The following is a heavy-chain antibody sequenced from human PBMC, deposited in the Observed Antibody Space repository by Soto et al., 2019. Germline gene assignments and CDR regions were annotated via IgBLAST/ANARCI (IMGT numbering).Heavy chain of an antibody. V-gene: IGHV4-59*11. D-gene: IGHD4-17*01. Sequence: SETLSLTCTVSGGSIGSHHWSWVRQPPGKGLEWIASVYYTETTNYNPSLGSRVTISIDAPENQISLKLTSVTAADTAFYYCARDTVLTGMFDLWGQGTLVTVSS. CDR3: ARDTVLTGMFDL. CDR1: GGSIGSHH. J-gene: IGHJ5*02. CDR2: VYYTETT.